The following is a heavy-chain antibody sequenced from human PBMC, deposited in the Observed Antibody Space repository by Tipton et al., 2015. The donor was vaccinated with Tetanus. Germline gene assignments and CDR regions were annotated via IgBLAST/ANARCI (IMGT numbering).Heavy chain of an antibody. CDR1: GFTFGDYA. CDR3: TRAVLGEPGPYFDY. Sequence: SLRLSCTASGFTFGDYAMSWVRQAPGKGLEWVGFIRSKAYGGTTEYAASVKGRFTISRDDSKSIAYLQMNSLKTEDTAVYYCTRAVLGEPGPYFDYWGQGTLVTVSS. CDR2: IRSKAYGGTT. D-gene: IGHD3-16*01. V-gene: IGHV3-49*04. J-gene: IGHJ4*02.